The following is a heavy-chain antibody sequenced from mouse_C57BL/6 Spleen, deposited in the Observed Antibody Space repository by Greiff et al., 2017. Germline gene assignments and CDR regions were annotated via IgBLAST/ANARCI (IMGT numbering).Heavy chain of an antibody. Sequence: EVQLVEFGGDLGKPGGSLKLSCAASGFTFSSSGLSWFRRTPDKRLGGVATISSGGTYTDYPDSVKGRFTISRDNAKNTLYLQMSSLKYEDTAMYYCARHEGSELQNYAMDYWGQGTSVTVSS. CDR3: ARHEGSELQNYAMDY. CDR1: GFTFSSSG. V-gene: IGHV5-6*01. J-gene: IGHJ4*01. D-gene: IGHD2-1*01. CDR2: ISSGGTYT.